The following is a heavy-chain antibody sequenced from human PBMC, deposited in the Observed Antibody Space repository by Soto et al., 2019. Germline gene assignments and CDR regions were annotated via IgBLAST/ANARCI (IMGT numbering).Heavy chain of an antibody. J-gene: IGHJ4*02. Sequence: QVPLVQSGAEVKKPGSSVKVSCKASGGTFSSYTISWVRQAPGQGLEWMGRIIPILGIANYAQKFQGRVTITADKSTSTAYMELSSLRSEDTAVYYCARDSAVVVPAASFDYWGQGTLVTVSS. CDR3: ARDSAVVVPAASFDY. D-gene: IGHD2-2*01. V-gene: IGHV1-69*08. CDR2: IIPILGIA. CDR1: GGTFSSYT.